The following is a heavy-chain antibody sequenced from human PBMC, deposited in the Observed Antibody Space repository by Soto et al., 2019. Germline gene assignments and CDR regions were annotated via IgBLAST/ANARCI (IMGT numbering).Heavy chain of an antibody. CDR3: AKPPRRGYYYYGMDV. Sequence: QVQLVESGGGVVQPGRSLRLSCAASGFTFSSYGMHWVRQAPGKGLEWVAVISYDGSNKYYADSVKGRFTISRDNSKNTLYLQMNSLRAEDTAVYYCAKPPRRGYYYYGMDVWGQGTTVTVSS. V-gene: IGHV3-30*18. J-gene: IGHJ6*02. CDR2: ISYDGSNK. CDR1: GFTFSSYG.